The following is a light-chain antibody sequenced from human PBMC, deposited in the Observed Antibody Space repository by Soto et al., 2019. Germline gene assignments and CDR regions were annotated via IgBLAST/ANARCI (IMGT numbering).Light chain of an antibody. CDR1: QAIRNY. Sequence: DILMTQSPSSLSASVGDRVTITCQASQAIRNYLNWYQQRPGTAPKLLIYGGSTLETGVPSRFSGRGSAADFTLTISSLQPEDIATYYCQQYDTLPPTFGGGTKVDIK. CDR2: GGS. V-gene: IGKV1-33*01. J-gene: IGKJ4*01. CDR3: QQYDTLPPT.